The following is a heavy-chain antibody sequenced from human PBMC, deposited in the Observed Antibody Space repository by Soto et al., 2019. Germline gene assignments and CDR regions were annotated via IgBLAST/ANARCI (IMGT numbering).Heavy chain of an antibody. D-gene: IGHD4-4*01. Sequence: SETLSLTCAVYGGSISSYYWSWIRQPPGKGLEWIGYVYYSGSTTYNPSLKSRVTISVDTSNNQFSLKLKYVTAADTAVYYCARGMTTITDLDYWGQGALVTVSS. V-gene: IGHV4-59*01. CDR1: GGSISSYY. CDR3: ARGMTTITDLDY. J-gene: IGHJ4*02. CDR2: VYYSGST.